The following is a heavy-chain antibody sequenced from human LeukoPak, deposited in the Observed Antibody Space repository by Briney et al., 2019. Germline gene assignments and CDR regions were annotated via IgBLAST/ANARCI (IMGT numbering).Heavy chain of an antibody. CDR1: GFTFSDYY. CDR3: AKTRYFDWSYFDY. J-gene: IGHJ4*02. V-gene: IGHV3-11*01. CDR2: ISSSGSTI. Sequence: PGGSLRLSCAASGFTFSDYYMSWIRQAPGKGLEWVSYISSSGSTIYYADSVKGRFTISRDNAKNSLYLQMNSLRAEDTAVYYCAKTRYFDWSYFDYWGQGTLVTVSS. D-gene: IGHD3-9*01.